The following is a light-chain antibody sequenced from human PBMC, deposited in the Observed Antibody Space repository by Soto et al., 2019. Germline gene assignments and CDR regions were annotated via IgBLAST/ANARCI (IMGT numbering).Light chain of an antibody. CDR2: GAS. CDR3: QQYGSSPPWK. V-gene: IGKV3-20*01. J-gene: IGKJ1*01. Sequence: EIVLTQSPGTLSLSPGERATLSCRASQSVSSSYLAWYQQKPGQAPRLLIYGASSRATGIPDRFSGSGSGTDFTLTISRLEPEDCAVYSCQQYGSSPPWKFGQGTKVEIK. CDR1: QSVSSSY.